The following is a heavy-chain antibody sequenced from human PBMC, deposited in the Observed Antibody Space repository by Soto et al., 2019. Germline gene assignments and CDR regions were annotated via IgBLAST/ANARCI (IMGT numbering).Heavy chain of an antibody. CDR2: IYPGDSDT. CDR3: ARQYPTVTTRLFYYYGLDV. D-gene: IGHD4-4*01. V-gene: IGHV5-51*01. Sequence: GESLKISCKTSGYSFTSYWIGWVRQMPGKGLEWMGIIYPGDSDTRYSPSFQGQVTISADKSIKTAYLQWSSLEASDTAMYYCARQYPTVTTRLFYYYGLDVWGQGTTVTVSS. J-gene: IGHJ6*02. CDR1: GYSFTSYW.